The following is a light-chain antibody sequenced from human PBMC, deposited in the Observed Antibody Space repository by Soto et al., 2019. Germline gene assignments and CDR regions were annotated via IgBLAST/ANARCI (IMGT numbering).Light chain of an antibody. V-gene: IGKV3-20*01. CDR2: DVS. CDR3: QQYGISPT. CDR1: HRVSSNY. Sequence: EIVLTQSPGTLSLSPGERATLSCRSSHRVSSNYLAWYQQKPGQAPRLLIYDVSSRATGIPDRFSGSGSGTDFTRTISRLEPGDFAVYYCQQYGISPTFGKGSKVEIK. J-gene: IGKJ1*01.